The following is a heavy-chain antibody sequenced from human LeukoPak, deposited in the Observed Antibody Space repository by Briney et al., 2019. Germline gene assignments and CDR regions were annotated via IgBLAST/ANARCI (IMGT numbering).Heavy chain of an antibody. CDR3: ARLIADP. D-gene: IGHD2-21*01. Sequence: SETLSLTCAVYGESFSGYYWSWIRQPPGKGLEWIGEINHSGSTNYNPSLKSRVTISVDTSKNQFSLKLSSVTAADTAVYYCARLIADPWGQGTLVTVSS. J-gene: IGHJ5*02. CDR2: INHSGST. V-gene: IGHV4-34*01. CDR1: GESFSGYY.